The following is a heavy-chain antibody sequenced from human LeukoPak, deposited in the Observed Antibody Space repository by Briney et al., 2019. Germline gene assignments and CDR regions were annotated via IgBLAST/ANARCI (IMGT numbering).Heavy chain of an antibody. D-gene: IGHD6-13*01. CDR3: AREESSSWFIDY. J-gene: IGHJ4*02. CDR1: GYTFTVYY. V-gene: IGHV1-2*06. CDR2: INPNSGGT. Sequence: ASVKVSCKASGYTFTVYYMHWVRQAPGQGLEWMGRINPNSGGTNYAQKLQGRVTMTRDTSISTAYMELSRLRSDDTAVYYCAREESSSWFIDYWGQGTLVTVSS.